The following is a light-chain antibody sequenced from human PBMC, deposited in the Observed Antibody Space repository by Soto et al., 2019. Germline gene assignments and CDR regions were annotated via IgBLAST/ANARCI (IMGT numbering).Light chain of an antibody. J-gene: IGLJ1*01. Sequence: QSALTQPASVSGSPGQSITISCTGTSSDVGGYNYVSWYQQHPGKAPKLMIYAVSNRPSGVSTRFSGSKSGNTASLTISGLQAEDEDAYHCSSYTTSSTLLYVFGTGTKVTVL. CDR1: SSDVGGYNY. CDR3: SSYTTSSTLLYV. V-gene: IGLV2-14*01. CDR2: AVS.